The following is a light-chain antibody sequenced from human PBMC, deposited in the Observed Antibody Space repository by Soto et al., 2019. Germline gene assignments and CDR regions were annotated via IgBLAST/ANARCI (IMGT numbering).Light chain of an antibody. V-gene: IGKV3-20*01. CDR2: GAF. CDR3: QQYGSSPMYT. J-gene: IGKJ2*01. CDR1: QSVSSAH. Sequence: EIVLTQSPGTLSLSPGERATLSCRASQSVSSAHLAWYQQKPGQAPRLLIYGAFSRATGIPDRFSGSGSGPDFTLTISRLEPEDFAVYYCQQYGSSPMYTFGQGTKLEIK.